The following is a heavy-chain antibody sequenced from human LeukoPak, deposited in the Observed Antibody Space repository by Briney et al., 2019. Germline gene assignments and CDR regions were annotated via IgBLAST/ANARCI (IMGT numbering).Heavy chain of an antibody. CDR1: GVSMNSYY. CDR2: IYTTGTT. CDR3: SGTGQVGSMGNYFDY. J-gene: IGHJ4*02. D-gene: IGHD2-8*02. Sequence: PSETLSLTCGVSGVSMNSYYWTWIRQPAGKGLEWIGRIYTTGTTNYIPSLRSRVTMSLDTSKNQFSLKMDSVTAADTAVYCASGTGQVGSMGNYFDYWGQGTLVTVSS. V-gene: IGHV4-4*07.